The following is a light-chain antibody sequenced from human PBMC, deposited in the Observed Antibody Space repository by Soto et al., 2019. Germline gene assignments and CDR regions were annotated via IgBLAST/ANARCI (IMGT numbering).Light chain of an antibody. Sequence: IQMTQSPSSLSASVGDRVTITCRASQVITNFLAWYQQKPGKVPRLLIYSASTLQSGVPSRFSGSGSGTDFTLTISSLQPEDVGTYYCQQRVDWPLTFGGGTRVQI. CDR3: QQRVDWPLT. CDR1: QVITNF. J-gene: IGKJ4*01. CDR2: SAS. V-gene: IGKV1-27*01.